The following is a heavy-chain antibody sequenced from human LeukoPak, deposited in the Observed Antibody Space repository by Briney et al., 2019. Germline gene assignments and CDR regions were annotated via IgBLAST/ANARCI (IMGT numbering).Heavy chain of an antibody. Sequence: GGSLRLSCAASGFTFSSYAMHWVRQAPGKGLEWVAVISYDGSNKYYADSVKGRFTISRDNSKNTLYLQMNSLRAEDTAVYYCARDIYYGSGLNWFDPWGQGTLVTVSS. D-gene: IGHD3-10*01. CDR1: GFTFSSYA. V-gene: IGHV3-30*04. CDR2: ISYDGSNK. J-gene: IGHJ5*02. CDR3: ARDIYYGSGLNWFDP.